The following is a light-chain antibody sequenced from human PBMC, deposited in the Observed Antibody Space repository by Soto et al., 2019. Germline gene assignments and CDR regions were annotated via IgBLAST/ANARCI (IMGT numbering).Light chain of an antibody. V-gene: IGLV1-40*01. Sequence: QSVLTQPPSVSGAPGQRVTISYTGSSSNIGAGYDVHWYQQPPGTAPKLLIHANSNRPSGVPDRFSGSKSGTSASLAITGLQAEDEADYYCQSYDSSLSGYVFGTGTKVTVL. J-gene: IGLJ1*01. CDR1: SSNIGAGYD. CDR3: QSYDSSLSGYV. CDR2: ANS.